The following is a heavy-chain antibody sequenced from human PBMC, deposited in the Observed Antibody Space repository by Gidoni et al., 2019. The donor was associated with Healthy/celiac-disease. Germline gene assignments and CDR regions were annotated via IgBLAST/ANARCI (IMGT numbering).Heavy chain of an antibody. CDR3: AKDIPYCSGGSCPGFGFDY. CDR1: GFTFSSYG. V-gene: IGHV3-30*18. Sequence: QVQLVESGGGVVQPGRSLRLSCAASGFTFSSYGLHWVRQAPGKGLEWVAVISYDGSNKYYADAVKGRFTIARDNSKNTLYLQMNSLRAEDTAVYYCAKDIPYCSGGSCPGFGFDYWGQGTLVTVSS. J-gene: IGHJ4*02. D-gene: IGHD2-15*01. CDR2: ISYDGSNK.